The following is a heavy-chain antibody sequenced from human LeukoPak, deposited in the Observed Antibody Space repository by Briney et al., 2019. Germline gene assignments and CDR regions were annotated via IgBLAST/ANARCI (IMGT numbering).Heavy chain of an antibody. Sequence: PSETLSLTCTVSGGSISSYYWSWIRQPPGKGLEWIGYIYYSGSTNYNPSLKSRVTISVDTSKNQISLKLSSVTAADTAVYYCARLPGFRDAFDIWGQGTMVTVSS. J-gene: IGHJ3*02. V-gene: IGHV4-59*08. CDR3: ARLPGFRDAFDI. CDR1: GGSISSYY. CDR2: IYYSGST.